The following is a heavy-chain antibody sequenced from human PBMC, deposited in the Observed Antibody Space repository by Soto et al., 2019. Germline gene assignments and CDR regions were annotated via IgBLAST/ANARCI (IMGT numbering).Heavy chain of an antibody. CDR3: SRDPRLLDY. CDR2: IGGTSTYI. V-gene: IGHV3-11*05. CDR1: GFRFSDYY. J-gene: IGHJ4*02. Sequence: QVRLVESGGGLVKPGGSLRLSCAASGFRFSDYYMSWIRQAPGKGLEWVSYIGGTSTYINYVASVKGRFTISRDNAKNSLYRQLNSLRAEYTAGYYCSRDPRLLDYWGQGTLVIGSS.